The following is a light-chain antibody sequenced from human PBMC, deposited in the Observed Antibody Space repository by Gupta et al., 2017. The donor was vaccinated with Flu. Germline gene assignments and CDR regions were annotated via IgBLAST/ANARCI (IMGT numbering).Light chain of an antibody. CDR1: QSVSSN. CDR3: QQDNNLWT. Sequence: EIVMTQSPATLSVSPGERATLSCRASQSVSSNLAWYQQKPGQAPRLIIYGASNRATGIPGRFSGSGSGKDFTLTSSRRQYEDCAVYYGQQDNNLWTFGQGTKVEIK. V-gene: IGKV3-15*01. J-gene: IGKJ1*01. CDR2: GAS.